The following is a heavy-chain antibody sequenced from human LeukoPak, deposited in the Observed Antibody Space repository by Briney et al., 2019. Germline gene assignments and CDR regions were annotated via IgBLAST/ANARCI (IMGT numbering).Heavy chain of an antibody. D-gene: IGHD2-2*01. V-gene: IGHV3-30-3*01. Sequence: GGSLRLSCAASGFTFSSYAMHWVRQAPGKGLEWVAVISYDGSNKYYADSVKGRFTISRDNSKNTLYLQMNSLRAEDTAVYYCAVAQPDAPFDYWGQRNRVTVSS. CDR3: AVAQPDAPFDY. J-gene: IGHJ4*02. CDR1: GFTFSSYA. CDR2: ISYDGSNK.